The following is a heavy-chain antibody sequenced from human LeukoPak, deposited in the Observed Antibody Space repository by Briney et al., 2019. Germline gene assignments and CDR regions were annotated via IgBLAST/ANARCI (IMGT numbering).Heavy chain of an antibody. D-gene: IGHD3-10*01. CDR2: IKSKTDGGTT. V-gene: IGHV3-15*01. CDR1: GFTFSNAW. Sequence: GGSLRLSCAASGFTFSNAWMSWVRQAPGKGLEWVGRIKSKTDGGTTDYAAPVKGRFTISRDDSKNTLYPQMNSLKTEDTAVYYCTTVQYGSGSYYNGDYYYYYYMDVWGKGTTVTISS. CDR3: TTVQYGSGSYYNGDYYYYYYMDV. J-gene: IGHJ6*03.